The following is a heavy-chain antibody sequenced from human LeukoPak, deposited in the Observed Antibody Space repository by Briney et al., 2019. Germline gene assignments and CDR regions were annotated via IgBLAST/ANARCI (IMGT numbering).Heavy chain of an antibody. CDR2: IYYSGST. CDR3: AKDTYSSSSDYFDY. V-gene: IGHV4-39*07. D-gene: IGHD6-6*01. Sequence: PSETLSLTCTVSGGSISSSSYYWGWIRQPPGKGLEWIGSIYYSGSTYYNPSLKSRVTISVDTSKNQFSLKLSSVTAADTAVYYCAKDTYSSSSDYFDYWGQGTLVTVSS. J-gene: IGHJ4*02. CDR1: GGSISSSSYY.